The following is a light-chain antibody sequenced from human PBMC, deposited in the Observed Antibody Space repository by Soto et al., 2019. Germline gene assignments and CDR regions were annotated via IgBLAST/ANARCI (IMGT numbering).Light chain of an antibody. CDR1: SSNIGSNT. Sequence: QSVLTQPPSVSGTPGQRVTISCSGSSSNIGSNTVNWYQQLPGTAPKLLIYNNNQRPSGVPDRFSGSKSGTSASLAITGLQSEDEPDYYCAAWDDSLNGPVFGGGTKVTVL. J-gene: IGLJ2*01. CDR3: AAWDDSLNGPV. V-gene: IGLV1-44*01. CDR2: NNN.